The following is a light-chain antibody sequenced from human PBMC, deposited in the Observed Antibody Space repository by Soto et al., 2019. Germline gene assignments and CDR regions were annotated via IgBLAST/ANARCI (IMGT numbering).Light chain of an antibody. Sequence: QTALTQPASVSGSPRQSITISCTGASSDVGGYTYVSWYQQHPGKAPKLMIYEVNNRPSGVSDRFSGSKSGNTASLTISGLQAEDEADYYCSSYTSSSTLYVFGTGTKLTAL. V-gene: IGLV2-14*01. CDR1: SSDVGGYTY. J-gene: IGLJ1*01. CDR2: EVN. CDR3: SSYTSSSTLYV.